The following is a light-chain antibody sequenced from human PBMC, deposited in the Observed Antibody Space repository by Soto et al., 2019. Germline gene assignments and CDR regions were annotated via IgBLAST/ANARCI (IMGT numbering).Light chain of an antibody. CDR1: QDINSY. V-gene: IGKV1D-16*01. CDR3: QKYNFYPLT. J-gene: IGKJ4*01. CDR2: AAS. Sequence: DVQMTPSPSSLSASVGDRVTITCRASQDINSYLAWYQQKPGNAPKSLIYAASSLQTGVPSRFSGSESGTDFTLTISNLQPEDSATYYCQKYNFYPLTFGGGTKVEIK.